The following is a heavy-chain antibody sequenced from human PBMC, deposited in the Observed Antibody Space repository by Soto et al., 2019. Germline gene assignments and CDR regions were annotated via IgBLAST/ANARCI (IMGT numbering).Heavy chain of an antibody. V-gene: IGHV6-1*01. D-gene: IGHD1-26*01. J-gene: IGHJ4*02. CDR1: WGSVSSNSAA. CDR2: TYYRSKWYY. Sequence: SQTLSLTCAISWGSVSSNSAAWNWIRQSPSRGLEWLGRTYYRSKWYYDYAVSVQSRIAINPDTSKNQFSLQLNSVTPEDTALYYCAKARTGNYCSFDYWVQGTLVTVSS. CDR3: AKARTGNYCSFDY.